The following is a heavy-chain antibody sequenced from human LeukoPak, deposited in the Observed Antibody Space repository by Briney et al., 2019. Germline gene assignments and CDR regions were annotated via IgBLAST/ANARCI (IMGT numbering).Heavy chain of an antibody. CDR2: IHSGSS. CDR1: GGSISSSNYY. J-gene: IGHJ4*01. CDR3: ARTVLSYCRGGSCPYFDY. D-gene: IGHD2-15*01. V-gene: IGHV4-39*07. Sequence: SETLSLTCTVSGGSISSSNYYWGWIRQPPGKGLEWIGSIHSGSSYYNPSLKSRVTISVDTSKNQFSLKLSSLTAADTAVYYCARTVLSYCRGGSCPYFDYWGQGTLVTVSS.